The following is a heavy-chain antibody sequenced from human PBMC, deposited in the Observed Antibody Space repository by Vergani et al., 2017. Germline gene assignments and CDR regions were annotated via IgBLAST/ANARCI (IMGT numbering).Heavy chain of an antibody. J-gene: IGHJ6*02. V-gene: IGHV4-39*01. Sequence: QLQLQESGPGLVKPSETLSLTCAVSGVSIKSRSYYWGWIRQSPGKGLEWIGSIYDNGNTYYNPSLKSRVAISVDTSKNQVSLNLGSVTAADTAVYYCARNSARELAGRMHYYYAIDVWGQGTTVTVSS. CDR3: ARNSARELAGRMHYYYAIDV. CDR2: IYDNGNT. CDR1: GVSIKSRSYY. D-gene: IGHD2/OR15-2a*01.